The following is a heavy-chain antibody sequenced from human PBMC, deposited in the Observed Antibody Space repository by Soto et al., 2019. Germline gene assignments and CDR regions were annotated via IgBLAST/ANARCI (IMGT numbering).Heavy chain of an antibody. CDR3: AKDASSGITTFDS. Sequence: EVQLLESGGGLVQPGGSLRLSCAASGFTFSSYAMSWVRQAPGKGLEWVSVVSGSAGSTYYADSVKGRFTISRDNSKNTLYLQMNSRRAEDTAVYYFAKDASSGITTFDSCGRGTVVTVSS. J-gene: IGHJ2*01. V-gene: IGHV3-23*01. CDR2: VSGSAGST. D-gene: IGHD3-3*01. CDR1: GFTFSSYA.